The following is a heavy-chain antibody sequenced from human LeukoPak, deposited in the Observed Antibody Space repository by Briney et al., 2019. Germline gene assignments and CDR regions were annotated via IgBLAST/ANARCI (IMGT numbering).Heavy chain of an antibody. D-gene: IGHD3-16*01. J-gene: IGHJ5*02. CDR2: IYYSGST. Sequence: SETLSLTCTASGGSISSYYWSWIRQPPGKGLEWIAYIYYSGSTNYNPSLNSRVTISVDTSKNQFSLKLSSVTAADTAVYYCARGRGWFDPWGQGTLVTVSS. V-gene: IGHV4-59*01. CDR3: ARGRGWFDP. CDR1: GGSISSYY.